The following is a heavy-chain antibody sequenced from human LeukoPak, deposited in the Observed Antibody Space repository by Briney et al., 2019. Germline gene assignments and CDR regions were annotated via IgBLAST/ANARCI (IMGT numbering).Heavy chain of an antibody. D-gene: IGHD3-3*01. Sequence: GGSLRLSCAASGFTFSSYWMHWVRQAPGNGLVWVSRINSDGSSTSYADSVKGRFTISRDNAQNTLYLQMNSLRAEDTAVYYCAGGESLRFLDYWGQGTLVTVSS. CDR3: AGGESLRFLDY. J-gene: IGHJ4*02. V-gene: IGHV3-74*01. CDR1: GFTFSSYW. CDR2: INSDGSST.